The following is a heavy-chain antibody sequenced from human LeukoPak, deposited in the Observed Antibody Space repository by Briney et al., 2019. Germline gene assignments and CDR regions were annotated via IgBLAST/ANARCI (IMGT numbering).Heavy chain of an antibody. D-gene: IGHD4-17*01. CDR1: GASISSSSSS. V-gene: IGHV4-39*02. J-gene: IGHJ4*02. CDR2: IYYSGLT. CDR3: ASGTFDDYGDYDRGDYFDH. Sequence: PSETLSLTCTVSGASISSSSSSWGWVRQPPGKGPEWIGSIYYSGLTYDNPSLKSRVSISVDPSKSHFSLKVSSVTAADTAVYYCASGTFDDYGDYDRGDYFDHWGQGTLVIVSS.